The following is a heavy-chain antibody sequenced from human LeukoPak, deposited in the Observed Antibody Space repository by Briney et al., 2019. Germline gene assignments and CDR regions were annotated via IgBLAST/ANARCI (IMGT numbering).Heavy chain of an antibody. J-gene: IGHJ4*02. CDR3: AKEKPKDRTGYYYLIPPIDN. D-gene: IGHD3-22*01. V-gene: IGHV3-23*01. CDR2: ISGSGGST. Sequence: GGSLRLSCAASGFTFSSYAMSWARQAPGKGLEWVSAISGSGGSTYYADSVKGRFTISRDNSKNTLYLQMNSLRAEDTAVYYCAKEKPKDRTGYYYLIPPIDNWGQGTLVTVTS. CDR1: GFTFSSYA.